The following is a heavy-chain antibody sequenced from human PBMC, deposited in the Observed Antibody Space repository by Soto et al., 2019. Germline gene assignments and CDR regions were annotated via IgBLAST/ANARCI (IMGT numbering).Heavy chain of an antibody. D-gene: IGHD1-7*01. CDR1: GYTYTSYG. V-gene: IGHV1-18*04. J-gene: IGHJ3*02. CDR3: ARDRDWNYMWDVFEI. Sequence: QVQLVQSGAEVKRPGASVKVSCKASGYTYTSYGISWVRQAPGQGLEWMGWISAYNGHTDYAQNFQVRVTMTTVTSTSTAYMELRSLISDDTAVYDCARDRDWNYMWDVFEIWGQGTMVSVSS. CDR2: ISAYNGHT.